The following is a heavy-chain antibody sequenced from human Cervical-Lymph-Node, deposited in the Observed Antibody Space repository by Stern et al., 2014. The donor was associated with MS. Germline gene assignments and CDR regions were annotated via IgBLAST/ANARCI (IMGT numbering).Heavy chain of an antibody. CDR2: VAAGSGNT. CDR3: AARYSSNWYDYYYGLDV. D-gene: IGHD6-13*01. J-gene: IGHJ6*02. V-gene: IGHV1-58*01. Sequence: QLVQSGPELKKPGTSVKVSCKASGFTFSSSAVHWVRQARGQRREWIGWVAAGSGNTNYAQKFQERVSITRDMSTSTAYMELSSLRSEDTAVYYCAARYSSNWYDYYYGLDVWGQGTTVTVSS. CDR1: GFTFSSSA.